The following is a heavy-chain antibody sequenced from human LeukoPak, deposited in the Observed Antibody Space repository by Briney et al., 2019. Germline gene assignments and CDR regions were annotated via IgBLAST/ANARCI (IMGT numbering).Heavy chain of an antibody. CDR2: ISAYNGNT. D-gene: IGHD3-16*01. CDR1: GYTFTSYG. J-gene: IGHJ4*02. V-gene: IGHV1-18*01. Sequence: ASVKVSCKASGYTFTSYGISWVRQAPGQGLEWMGWISAYNGNTNYAQKLQGRVTMTTDTSTSTAYMELRSLRSDDTAVYYCARDSAMVLGPAVWGYWGQGTLVTVSS. CDR3: ARDSAMVLGPAVWGY.